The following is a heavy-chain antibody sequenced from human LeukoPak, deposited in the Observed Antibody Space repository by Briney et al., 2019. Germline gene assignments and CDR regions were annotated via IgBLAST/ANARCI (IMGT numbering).Heavy chain of an antibody. V-gene: IGHV1-46*01. CDR3: ATQEAAAGTLGN. D-gene: IGHD6-13*01. CDR2: INPSGGST. Sequence: ASVKVSCKASGYTFTSYYMHWVRQAPGQGLEWMGIINPSGGSTSYAQKFQGRVTMTRDTSTSTVCMELSSLRSEDTAVYYCATQEAAAGTLGNWGQGTLVTVSS. J-gene: IGHJ4*02. CDR1: GYTFTSYY.